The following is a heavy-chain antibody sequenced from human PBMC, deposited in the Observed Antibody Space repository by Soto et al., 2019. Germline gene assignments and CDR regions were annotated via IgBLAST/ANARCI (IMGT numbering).Heavy chain of an antibody. CDR1: GFSLSTSGVG. CDR3: AHVYGGYDNFDY. D-gene: IGHD5-12*01. CDR2: IYWDDDK. V-gene: IGHV2-5*02. J-gene: IGHJ4*02. Sequence: QITLKESGPTLVKHTETLTLTCTFSGFSLSTSGVGVGWIRQPPGKALEWLALIYWDDDKRYSPSLKSRLTITKDTSKNQVVLTMTNMDPVDTATYYCAHVYGGYDNFDYWGQGTLVTVSS.